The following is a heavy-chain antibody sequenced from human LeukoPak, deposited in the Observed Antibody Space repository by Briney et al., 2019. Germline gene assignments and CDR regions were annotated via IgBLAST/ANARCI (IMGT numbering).Heavy chain of an antibody. J-gene: IGHJ4*02. V-gene: IGHV4-59*11. Sequence: SETLSLTCTVSGGSISSHYWSWIRQPPGKGLEWIGYIYYSGSTNYNPSLKSRVTISVDTSKNQFSLKLSSVTAADTAVYYCARGYSSSWGDYWGQGTLVTVSS. CDR2: IYYSGST. D-gene: IGHD6-13*01. CDR1: GGSISSHY. CDR3: ARGYSSSWGDY.